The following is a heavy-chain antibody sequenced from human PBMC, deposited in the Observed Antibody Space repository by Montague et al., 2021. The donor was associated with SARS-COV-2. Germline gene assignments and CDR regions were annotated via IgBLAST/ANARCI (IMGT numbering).Heavy chain of an antibody. CDR2: ISWNSGSI. V-gene: IGHV3-9*01. CDR3: AKDGSSSWYGWFDP. Sequence: SLRLSCAASGFTFDDYAMHWVRQAPGNGLEWVSGISWNSGSIGYADSVKGRFTISRDNAKNSLYLQMNSLRAEDTALYYCAKDGSSSWYGWFDPWGQGTLVTVSS. D-gene: IGHD6-13*01. CDR1: GFTFDDYA. J-gene: IGHJ5*02.